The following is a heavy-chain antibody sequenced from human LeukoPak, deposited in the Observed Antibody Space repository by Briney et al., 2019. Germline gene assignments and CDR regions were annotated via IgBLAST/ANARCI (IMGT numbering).Heavy chain of an antibody. J-gene: IGHJ4*02. Sequence: GGSPRLSCAASGFTFDDYAIHWVRQAPGKGLEWVSGISWNSGSIDYADSVKGRFTISRDDAKNSLYLQMNSLRAEDMALYYCAKDRGSIFGVVILDYWGQGTLVTVSS. CDR1: GFTFDDYA. D-gene: IGHD3-3*01. CDR2: ISWNSGSI. V-gene: IGHV3-9*03. CDR3: AKDRGSIFGVVILDY.